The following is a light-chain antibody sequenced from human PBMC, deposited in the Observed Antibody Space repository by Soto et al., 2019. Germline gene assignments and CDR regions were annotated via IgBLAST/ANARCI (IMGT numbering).Light chain of an antibody. J-gene: IGKJ2*01. V-gene: IGKV1-39*01. CDR3: QQSYSTPPYT. Sequence: DIQMTQSPSSLSASVGDRVTITCRASQSISSYLNWYQQKPGKAPKLLMYAASSLQSGVPSRFSGSGSGTDFTLTISSLQHEDFATYYCQQSYSTPPYTFGQGTKLEIK. CDR1: QSISSY. CDR2: AAS.